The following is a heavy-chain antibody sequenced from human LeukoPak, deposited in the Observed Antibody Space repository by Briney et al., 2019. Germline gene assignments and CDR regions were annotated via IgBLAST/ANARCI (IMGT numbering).Heavy chain of an antibody. V-gene: IGHV4-34*01. D-gene: IGHD1-14*01. CDR2: INHSGST. Sequence: SETLSLTCTVSGGSISNYYWRWIRQPPRKGLEWIGEINHSGSTNYNPSLKSRVTISVDTSKNQFSLKLSSVTAADTAVYYCARGRTRPIDYWGQGTLVTVSS. CDR1: GGSISNYY. J-gene: IGHJ4*02. CDR3: ARGRTRPIDY.